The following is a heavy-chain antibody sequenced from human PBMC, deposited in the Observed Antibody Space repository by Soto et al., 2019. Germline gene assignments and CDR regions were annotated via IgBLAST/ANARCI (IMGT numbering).Heavy chain of an antibody. Sequence: QVRLQESGPGLVRPSQTLSLTCTVSGDSLSSGGYYCSWIRQLPGKGLEWIGFIYYSGSTFYNPSLRSRVTMSADASKTQISLKLSSVTAADTAVYYCAKTKTPHVRNGMDVWGQGTTVTVSS. CDR1: GDSLSSGGYY. J-gene: IGHJ6*02. CDR2: IYYSGST. CDR3: AKTKTPHVRNGMDV. D-gene: IGHD2-8*01. V-gene: IGHV4-31*04.